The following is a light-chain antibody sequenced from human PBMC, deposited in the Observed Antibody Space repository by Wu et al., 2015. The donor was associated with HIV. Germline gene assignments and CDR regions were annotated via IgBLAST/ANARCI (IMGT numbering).Light chain of an antibody. J-gene: IGKJ2*01. V-gene: IGKV3-20*01. CDR3: QQYATSPHT. CDR1: QSVSAGY. Sequence: EVVLTQSPVTLSLSPGERATLSCRASQSVSAGYLAWYQQKSGQAPRLLIYGASSRATGIPDRFTGSGSGADFTLTISRLEPEDSAVYYCQQYATSPHTFGQGTKLEIK. CDR2: GAS.